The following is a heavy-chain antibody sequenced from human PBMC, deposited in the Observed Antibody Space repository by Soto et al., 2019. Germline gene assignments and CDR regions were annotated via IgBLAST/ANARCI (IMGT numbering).Heavy chain of an antibody. J-gene: IGHJ4*02. CDR2: INPDSGDT. V-gene: IGHV1-2*02. CDR1: GYTFSGYY. D-gene: IGHD2-8*01. Sequence: SVKVSCKASGYTFSGYYMHWVRQAPGRGLEWMGWINPDSGDTKYAQKFQGRVTMTRDTSISTAYMELSRLRSDDTAMYYCARTKDFDYWGQGTLVTVSS. CDR3: ARTKDFDY.